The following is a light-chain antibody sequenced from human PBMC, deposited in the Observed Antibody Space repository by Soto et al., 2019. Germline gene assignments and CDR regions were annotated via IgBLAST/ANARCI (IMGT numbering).Light chain of an antibody. Sequence: EIVMTQSPATLSVSPGESATLSCRASQSGSSNLAWYQQKPGQAPRLLIEGASNRATGIPGRFTGSGSGTDFTRTISRLEPEDFAVYFCQQYVSSPMDTFGQGTKVDI. CDR3: QQYVSSPMDT. J-gene: IGKJ2*01. CDR1: QSGSSN. V-gene: IGKV3-20*01. CDR2: GAS.